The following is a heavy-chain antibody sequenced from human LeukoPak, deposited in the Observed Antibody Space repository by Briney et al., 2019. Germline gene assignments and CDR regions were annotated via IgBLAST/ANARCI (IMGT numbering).Heavy chain of an antibody. V-gene: IGHV4-59*01. CDR2: IYYSGST. Sequence: SETLSLTCTVSGGSISSYYWSWIRQPPGKGLEWIGYIYYSGSTNYNPSLKSRVTISVDTSKNQFSLKLSSVTAADTAVYYCASSRLVAATRVIDYWGQGTLVTVSS. CDR3: ASSRLVAATRVIDY. D-gene: IGHD2-15*01. J-gene: IGHJ4*02. CDR1: GGSISSYY.